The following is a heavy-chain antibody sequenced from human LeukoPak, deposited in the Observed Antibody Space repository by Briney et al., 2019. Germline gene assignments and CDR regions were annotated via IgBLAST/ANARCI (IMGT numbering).Heavy chain of an antibody. J-gene: IGHJ4*02. D-gene: IGHD6-13*01. CDR1: GGSFSGYY. V-gene: IGHV4-34*01. Sequence: SETLSLTCAVYGGSFSGYYGSWIRQPPGKGLEWIGESNHSGSTNYNPSLKSRVTISVDTSKNQFSLKLSSVTAADTAVYYCARHVAAAIDYWGQGTLVTVSS. CDR3: ARHVAAAIDY. CDR2: SNHSGST.